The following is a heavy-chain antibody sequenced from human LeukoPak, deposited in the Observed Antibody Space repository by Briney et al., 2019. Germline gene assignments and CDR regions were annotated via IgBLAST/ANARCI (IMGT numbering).Heavy chain of an antibody. CDR3: AKDMTTVTTSGSDY. CDR2: ISWNSGST. CDR1: GFTFSSYA. V-gene: IGHV3-9*01. D-gene: IGHD4-17*01. Sequence: GGSLRLSCAASGFTFSSYAMHWVRQVPGKGLEWVSGISWNSGSTGYADSVKGRFTISRDNAKNSLYLQMNSLRAEDTALYYCAKDMTTVTTSGSDYWGQGTLVTVSS. J-gene: IGHJ4*02.